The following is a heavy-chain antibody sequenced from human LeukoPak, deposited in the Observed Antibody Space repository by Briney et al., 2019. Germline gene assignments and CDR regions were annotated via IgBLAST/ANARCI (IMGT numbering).Heavy chain of an antibody. Sequence: ASVKVSCKASGYTFTSYGIGWVRQAPGQGLEWMGWISAYNGNTNYAQKLQGRVTMTTDTSTSTAYMELRSLRSDDTAVYYCARVYGDYFPYYFDYWGQGTLVTVSS. CDR2: ISAYNGNT. J-gene: IGHJ4*02. CDR3: ARVYGDYFPYYFDY. CDR1: GYTFTSYG. D-gene: IGHD4-17*01. V-gene: IGHV1-18*01.